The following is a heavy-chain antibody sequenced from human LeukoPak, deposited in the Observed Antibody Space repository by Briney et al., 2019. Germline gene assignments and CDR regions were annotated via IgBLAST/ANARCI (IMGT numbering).Heavy chain of an antibody. V-gene: IGHV3-7*04. CDR2: MNRDGSEV. D-gene: IGHD3-3*01. CDR1: GFPFAPFW. J-gene: IGHJ4*02. Sequence: GGSLRLSCAASGFPFAPFWMTWVRQAPGKGPEFVATMNRDGSEVDYGNSVRGRFTISRDNAKNSLYLQMYSLRAEDTAVYYCARGIDEWLYLNYWGQGALVTVSS. CDR3: ARGIDEWLYLNY.